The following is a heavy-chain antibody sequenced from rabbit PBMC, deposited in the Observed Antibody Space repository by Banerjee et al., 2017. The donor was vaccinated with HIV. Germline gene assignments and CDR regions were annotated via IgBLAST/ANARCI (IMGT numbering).Heavy chain of an antibody. CDR1: GFDFSGYYW. Sequence: QSLEESGGDLVKPGASLTLTCTASGFDFSGYYWICWVRQAPGKGLEWIACIYGAYNGNTYYTNWAEGRFTISMPSSTTVTLQMTGLTAADTATYFCARTYGASYITYYFNLWGPGTLVTVS. CDR3: ARTYGASYITYYFNL. D-gene: IGHD4-2*01. CDR2: IYGAYNGNT. V-gene: IGHV1S40*01. J-gene: IGHJ4*01.